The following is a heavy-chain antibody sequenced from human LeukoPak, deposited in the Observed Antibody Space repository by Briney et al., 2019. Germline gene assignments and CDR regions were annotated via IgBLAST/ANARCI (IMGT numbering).Heavy chain of an antibody. CDR2: INPSGGST. CDR1: GYTFTNYF. J-gene: IGHJ4*02. CDR3: ARDRGDSYGYDY. D-gene: IGHD5-18*01. Sequence: ASVKVSCKESGYTFTNYFVHWVRQGPGQGLEWMGIINPSGGSTNHAQKFQGRVTTTSDTSTSTVYMELSSLRSDDTAVYFCARDRGDSYGYDYWGQGTLVTVSS. V-gene: IGHV1-46*01.